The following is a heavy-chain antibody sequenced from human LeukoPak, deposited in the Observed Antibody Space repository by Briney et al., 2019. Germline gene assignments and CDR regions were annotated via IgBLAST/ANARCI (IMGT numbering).Heavy chain of an antibody. CDR1: GFPFSSYS. V-gene: IGHV3-21*01. J-gene: IGHJ6*02. CDR3: AREDIVVVPAAPYYYYGMDV. Sequence: GGCLRLSCAVSGFPFSSYSMNWVRQAPGKGLVWVSSISSSSCYIYYADAVKGRFTISRDNAKNSLYLQMNSLRAEDTSVYFCAREDIVVVPAAPYYYYGMDVWGQGTTVTVSS. D-gene: IGHD2-2*01. CDR2: ISSSSCYI.